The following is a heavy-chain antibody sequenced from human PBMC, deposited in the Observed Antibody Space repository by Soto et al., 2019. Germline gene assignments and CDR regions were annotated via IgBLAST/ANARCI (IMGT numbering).Heavy chain of an antibody. CDR2: IYHRGTT. CDR3: ARAIRRGGGFDY. D-gene: IGHD3-10*01. Sequence: QVQLQESGPGLVKPSETLSLTCTVSGGSISSYYWIWIRQPPGKGLEWIGYIYHRGTTNYSPSLKSRVTISADMSKNQFSLKLSSVTAADTAAYYCARAIRRGGGFDYWGQGTLVTVSS. V-gene: IGHV4-59*01. J-gene: IGHJ4*02. CDR1: GGSISSYY.